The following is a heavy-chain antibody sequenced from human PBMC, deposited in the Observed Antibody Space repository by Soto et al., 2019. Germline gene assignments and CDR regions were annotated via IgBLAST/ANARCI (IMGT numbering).Heavy chain of an antibody. CDR1: GFTFSTYA. Sequence: GGSLRLSCAASGFTFSTYAMTWVRQAPGKGLEWVSTFSGTGVNTYYADSVKGRFTISRDNSKNTLYLQMNSLRAEDTAVYYCAKGQITPTTYGPFGPWGQGTLGTVSP. D-gene: IGHD4-17*01. J-gene: IGHJ5*02. CDR3: AKGQITPTTYGPFGP. CDR2: FSGTGVNT. V-gene: IGHV3-23*01.